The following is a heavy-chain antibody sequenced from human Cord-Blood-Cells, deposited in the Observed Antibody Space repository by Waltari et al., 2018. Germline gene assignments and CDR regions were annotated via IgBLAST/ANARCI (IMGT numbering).Heavy chain of an antibody. CDR1: GFTVGSHY. V-gene: IGHV3-53*02. D-gene: IGHD5-12*01. J-gene: IGHJ4*02. CDR3: ARVGGGGYDYFDY. CDR2: IYGGGST. Sequence: EVQLVETGGGLIQPGGSLRLSCAASGFTVGSHYMSWVRQDPGKGLEWVSVIYGGGSTYYADSVKGRFTISRDNSKNTLYLQMNSLRAEDTAVYYCARVGGGGYDYFDYWGQGTLVTVSS.